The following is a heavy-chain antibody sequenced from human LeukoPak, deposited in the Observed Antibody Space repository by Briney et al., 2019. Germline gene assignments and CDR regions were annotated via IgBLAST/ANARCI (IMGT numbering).Heavy chain of an antibody. V-gene: IGHV3-21*01. CDR3: ARGEPYYFDY. J-gene: IGHJ4*02. CDR1: GFTFSSYS. D-gene: IGHD1-14*01. CDR2: ISSSSSYI. Sequence: GGSLRLSCAASGFTFSSYSMNWVRQAPGKGLEWVSSISSSSSYIYYADSVKGRFTIPRNNAKNSLYLQMNSLRAEDTAVYYCARGEPYYFDYWGQGTLVTVSS.